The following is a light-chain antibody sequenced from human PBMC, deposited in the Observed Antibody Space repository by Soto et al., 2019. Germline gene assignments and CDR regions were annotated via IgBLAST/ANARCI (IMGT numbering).Light chain of an antibody. V-gene: IGLV2-14*01. CDR3: SSYTRSSTLV. CDR1: SSDVGGYDY. CDR2: DVN. Sequence: QSALTQPASVSGSPGQSLTISCTGTSSDVGGYDYVSWYQQHPGKAPKLMIYDVNNRPSGVSNRFSGSKSGNTASLTSSGLQAEDEADYYCSSYTRSSTLVFGGGTQLTVL. J-gene: IGLJ7*01.